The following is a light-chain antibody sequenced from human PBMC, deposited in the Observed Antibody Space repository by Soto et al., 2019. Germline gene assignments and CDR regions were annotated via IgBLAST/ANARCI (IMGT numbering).Light chain of an antibody. Sequence: IQMTQSPSSLSASVGDTVTITCRASQGISSYLAWYQQKPGTVPKLLIYAASTLQSGVPSRFSGSASGTDFTLTISSLQPEDVGTYYCQKYNSAPLTFGGGTKVEIK. J-gene: IGKJ4*01. CDR2: AAS. V-gene: IGKV1-27*01. CDR1: QGISSY. CDR3: QKYNSAPLT.